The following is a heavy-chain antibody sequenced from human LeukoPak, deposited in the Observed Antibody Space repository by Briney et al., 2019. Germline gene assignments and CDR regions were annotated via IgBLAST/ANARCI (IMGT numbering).Heavy chain of an antibody. V-gene: IGHV3-9*01. CDR1: GFTFDDYA. J-gene: IGHJ4*02. CDR3: AKSACSSTSCFYDY. Sequence: GRSLRLSCAASGFTFDDYAMHWVRHAPGKGLEWVSGISWNSGSIGYADSAKGRLTISRDNAKNSLYLQMNSLRAEDTALYYCAKSACSSTSCFYDYWGQGTLVTVSS. CDR2: ISWNSGSI. D-gene: IGHD2-2*01.